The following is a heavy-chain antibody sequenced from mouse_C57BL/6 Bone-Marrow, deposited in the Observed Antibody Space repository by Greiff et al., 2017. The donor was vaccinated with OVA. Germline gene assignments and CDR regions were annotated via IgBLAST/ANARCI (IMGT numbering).Heavy chain of an antibody. J-gene: IGHJ3*01. Sequence: QVQLQQSGAELARPGASVKLSCKASGYTFTSYGISWVKQRTGQGLEWIGEIYPRSGNTYYNEKFKGKATLTADKSSSTAYMELRSLTSEDSAVYFCARALTGTCVGCSYWGEETLVTVSP. CDR2: IYPRSGNT. CDR1: GYTFTSYG. V-gene: IGHV1-81*01. CDR3: ARALTGTCVGCSY. D-gene: IGHD4-1*01.